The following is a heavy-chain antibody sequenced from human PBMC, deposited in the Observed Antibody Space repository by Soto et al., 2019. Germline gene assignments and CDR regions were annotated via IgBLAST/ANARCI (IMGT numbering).Heavy chain of an antibody. CDR1: GFTFDDYA. D-gene: IGHD6-19*01. CDR3: AKVNEQWLVQYAFDI. CDR2: ISWNSGSI. V-gene: IGHV3-9*01. Sequence: GGSLRLSCAASGFTFDDYAMHWVRQAPGKGLEWVSGISWNSGSIGYADSVKGRFTISRDNAKNSLYLQMNSLRAEDTALYYCAKVNEQWLVQYAFDIWGQGTMVTVSS. J-gene: IGHJ3*02.